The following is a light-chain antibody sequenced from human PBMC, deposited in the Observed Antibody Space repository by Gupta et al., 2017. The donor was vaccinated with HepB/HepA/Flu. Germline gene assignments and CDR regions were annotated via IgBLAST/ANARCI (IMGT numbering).Light chain of an antibody. V-gene: IGKV3-15*01. J-gene: IGKJ1*01. CDR2: GAS. CDR1: QSGSIN. Sequence: EIVMTQSSANLSVSPGDRATLPCGASQSGSINFAWDQQKPGQAPRLLFYGASTRATGVPARFSGSGSGTDFTLTISSLQSEDFAVYYCQQYNNWPWTFGQGTKVEIK. CDR3: QQYNNWPWT.